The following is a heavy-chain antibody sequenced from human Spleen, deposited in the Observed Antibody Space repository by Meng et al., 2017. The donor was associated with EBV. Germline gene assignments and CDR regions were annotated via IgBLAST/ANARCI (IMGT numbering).Heavy chain of an antibody. Sequence: QLQLRESGPGQVKPSXTLSLTCTXPVDSISSFYYWGWIRQPPGRGLEWIGSVHYTGSTYYSPSLKSRVTVSVDTSKNQFSLRLTSVTAADTAVYYCARPFPSWQSPRLDPFGAWGQGTLVTVSS. CDR2: VHYTGST. CDR1: VDSISSFYY. CDR3: ARPFPSWQSPRLDPFGA. J-gene: IGHJ5*02. D-gene: IGHD6-19*01. V-gene: IGHV4-39*01.